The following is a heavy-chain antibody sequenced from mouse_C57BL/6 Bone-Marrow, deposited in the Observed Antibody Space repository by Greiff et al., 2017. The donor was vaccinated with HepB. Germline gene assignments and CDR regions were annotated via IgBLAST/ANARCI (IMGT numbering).Heavy chain of an antibody. Sequence: QVQLQQPGAELVKPGASVKMSCKASGYTFTSYWITWVKQRPGQGLEWIGDIYPGSGSTNYNEKFKSKATLTVDTSSSTAYMQLSSLTSEDSAVYYCARGTTVVAGEAMDYWGQGTSVTVSS. CDR2: IYPGSGST. J-gene: IGHJ4*01. CDR3: ARGTTVVAGEAMDY. V-gene: IGHV1-55*01. CDR1: GYTFTSYW. D-gene: IGHD1-1*01.